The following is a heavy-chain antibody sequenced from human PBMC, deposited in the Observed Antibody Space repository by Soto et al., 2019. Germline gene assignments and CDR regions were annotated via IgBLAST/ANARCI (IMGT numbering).Heavy chain of an antibody. Sequence: ASVKVSCKASGYTFTSYAMHWVRQAPGQRLEWMGWINAGNGNTKYSQKFQGRVTITRDTSASTAYMELSSLRSEDTAVYYCARVGSTGGLLWFGELLGPDWFDPWGQGTLVTVSS. CDR2: INAGNGNT. CDR1: GYTFTSYA. J-gene: IGHJ5*02. CDR3: ARVGSTGGLLWFGELLGPDWFDP. V-gene: IGHV1-3*01. D-gene: IGHD3-10*01.